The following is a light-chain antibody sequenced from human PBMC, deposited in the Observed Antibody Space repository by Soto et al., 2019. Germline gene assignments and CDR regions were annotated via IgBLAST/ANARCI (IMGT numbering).Light chain of an antibody. CDR1: QSMSDW. J-gene: IGKJ1*01. CDR3: QQYHIYSWT. V-gene: IGKV1-5*03. Sequence: DIQMTQPPSTLSASLGDTVTISCRASQSMSDWLAWYQQKPGKAPRRLIYRASTLHSGVPSRFRGSGSGTEFALTIRDLQADDFATYFCQQYHIYSWTFGQGTKVDIK. CDR2: RAS.